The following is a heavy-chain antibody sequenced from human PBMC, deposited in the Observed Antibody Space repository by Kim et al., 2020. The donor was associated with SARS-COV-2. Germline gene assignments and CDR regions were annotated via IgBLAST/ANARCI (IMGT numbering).Heavy chain of an antibody. J-gene: IGHJ6*02. V-gene: IGHV3-21*01. Sequence: GGSLRLSCAASGFTFSSYSMNWVRQAPGKGLEWVSSISSSSSYIYYADSVKGRFTISRDNAKNSLYLQMNSLRAEDTAVYYCARVGEGRVAARRYYYYGMDVWGQGTTVTVSS. CDR3: ARVGEGRVAARRYYYYGMDV. CDR2: ISSSSSYI. CDR1: GFTFSSYS. D-gene: IGHD6-6*01.